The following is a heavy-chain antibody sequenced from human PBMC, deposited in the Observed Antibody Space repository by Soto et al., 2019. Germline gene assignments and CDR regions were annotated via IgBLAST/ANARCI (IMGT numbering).Heavy chain of an antibody. CDR3: EAGSYDSSAEQDYGIDV. Sequence: QVQLVESGGGVVQPGRSLRLSCAASGFTFSSYGMHWVRQAPGKGLEWVAVISYDGSNKYYADSVKGRFTISRDNSKNTLYLQMNSLRAEDTAVYYCEAGSYDSSAEQDYGIDVWGQGTTVTVSS. CDR2: ISYDGSNK. CDR1: GFTFSSYG. D-gene: IGHD3-22*01. J-gene: IGHJ6*02. V-gene: IGHV3-30*03.